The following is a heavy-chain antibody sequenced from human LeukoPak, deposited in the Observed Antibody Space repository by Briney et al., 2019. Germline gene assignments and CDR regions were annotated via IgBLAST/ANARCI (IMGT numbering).Heavy chain of an antibody. CDR3: ARGGGYYDSSGYYYGYFDY. V-gene: IGHV4-59*01. Sequence: SETLSPTCTVSGGSISRYYWSWIRQPPGKGLEWIGYIYYSGSTNYNPSLKSRVTISIDTSKNQFSLKLSSVTAADTAVYYCARGGGYYDSSGYYYGYFDYWGQGTLVTVSS. CDR1: GGSISRYY. D-gene: IGHD3-22*01. J-gene: IGHJ4*02. CDR2: IYYSGST.